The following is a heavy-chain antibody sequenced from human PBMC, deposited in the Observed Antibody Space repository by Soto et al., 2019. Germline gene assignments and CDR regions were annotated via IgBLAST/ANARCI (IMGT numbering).Heavy chain of an antibody. D-gene: IGHD2-8*02. CDR1: GGSFSGYY. CDR3: ARGRLDLGAKRLVSWYYFDY. V-gene: IGHV4-34*01. Sequence: SETLSLTCAVYGGSFSGYYWSWIRQPPGKGLEWIGEINHSGSTNYNPSLKSRVTISVDTSKNQFSLKLSSVTAADTAVYYCARGRLDLGAKRLVSWYYFDYWGQGTLVTVSS. J-gene: IGHJ4*02. CDR2: INHSGST.